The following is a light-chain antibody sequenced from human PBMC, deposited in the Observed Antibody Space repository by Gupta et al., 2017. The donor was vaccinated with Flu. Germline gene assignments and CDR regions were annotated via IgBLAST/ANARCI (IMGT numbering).Light chain of an antibody. CDR3: QRYDSLWT. J-gene: IGKJ1*01. V-gene: IGKV1-5*03. CDR1: QSIDIW. Sequence: YPSTLSASVGDRVTITCRASQSIDIWLAWYQQKPGKVPKLLIYKASTLEIGVPSRFSGSGSGTEFTLTINSLQPDDSATYYCQRYDSLWTFGQGTRVEVK. CDR2: KAS.